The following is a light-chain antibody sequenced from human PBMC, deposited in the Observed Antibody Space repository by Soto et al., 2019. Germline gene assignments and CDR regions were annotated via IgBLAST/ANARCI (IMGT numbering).Light chain of an antibody. CDR1: SSDVGGYDY. J-gene: IGLJ1*01. CDR3: TSSGGSNNHV. V-gene: IGLV2-8*01. CDR2: EVT. Sequence: QSALSQPPAASGSPGQSVTISCTGTSSDVGGYDYVAWYQQHPGKAPKLMIYEVTKRPSGVPERFSGSKCGYMDSLAVAWLQAEDEADYYCTSSGGSNNHVFGTGTKVTVL.